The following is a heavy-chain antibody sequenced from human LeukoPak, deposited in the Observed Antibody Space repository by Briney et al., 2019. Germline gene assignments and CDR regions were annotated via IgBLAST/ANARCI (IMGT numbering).Heavy chain of an antibody. CDR2: IYYSGST. D-gene: IGHD2-21*01. V-gene: IGHV4-59*01. CDR1: GGSISSYY. J-gene: IGHJ6*02. CDR3: ARNLYCGGDCYYYGMDV. Sequence: RPSETLSLTCTVSGGSISSYYWSWIRQPPGKGLEWIGYIYYSGSTNYNPSLKSRVTISVDTSKNQFSLKLSSVTAADTAVYYCARNLYCGGDCYYYGMDVWGQGTTVTVSS.